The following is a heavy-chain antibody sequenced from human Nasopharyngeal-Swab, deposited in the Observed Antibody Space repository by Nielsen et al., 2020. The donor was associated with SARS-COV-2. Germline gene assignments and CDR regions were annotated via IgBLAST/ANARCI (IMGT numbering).Heavy chain of an antibody. CDR3: ARDSREYSYGYIYFDY. D-gene: IGHD5-18*01. CDR2: IKQDGSEK. CDR1: GFTFSSYW. Sequence: GESLKISCAASGFTFSSYWMSWVRQAPGKGLEWVANIKQDGSEKYYVDSVKGRFTISRDNAKNSLYLRMNSLRAEDTAVYYCARDSREYSYGYIYFDYWGQGTLVTVSS. V-gene: IGHV3-7*03. J-gene: IGHJ4*02.